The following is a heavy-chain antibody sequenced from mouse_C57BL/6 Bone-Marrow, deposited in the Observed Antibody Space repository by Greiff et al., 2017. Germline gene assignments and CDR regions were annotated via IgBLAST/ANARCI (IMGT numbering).Heavy chain of an antibody. J-gene: IGHJ1*03. Sequence: VQLQQSGAELAKPGASVKLSCKASGYTFTSSWMHWVKQRPGQGLEWIGYINPSSGYTKYNQKFKDKATLTADKSSSTAYMQLRSLTDEDSAVYYCARMVTTRYWYFDVWGTGTTVTVSS. CDR3: ARMVTTRYWYFDV. D-gene: IGHD2-2*01. V-gene: IGHV1-7*01. CDR2: INPSSGYT. CDR1: GYTFTSSW.